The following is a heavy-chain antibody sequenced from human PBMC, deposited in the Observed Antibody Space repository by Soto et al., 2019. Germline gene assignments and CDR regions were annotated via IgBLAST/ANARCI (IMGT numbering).Heavy chain of an antibody. J-gene: IGHJ6*02. D-gene: IGHD3-22*01. CDR3: ARYYYDSSGYYGSYYYYGMDV. Sequence: QVQLVQSGAEVKKPGSSVKVSCKASGGTFSSYAISWVRQAPGQGLEWMGGIIPIFGTANYAQKFQGRVTMTADESTSTAYMELSSLRSEDTAVYYCARYYYDSSGYYGSYYYYGMDVWGQGTTVTVSS. CDR1: GGTFSSYA. V-gene: IGHV1-69*01. CDR2: IIPIFGTA.